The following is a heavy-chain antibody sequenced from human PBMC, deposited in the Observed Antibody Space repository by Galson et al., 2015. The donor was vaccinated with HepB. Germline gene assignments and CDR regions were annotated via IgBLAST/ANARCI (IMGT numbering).Heavy chain of an antibody. CDR2: MSGSGATT. V-gene: IGHV3-23*01. CDR3: AKSPKGFKVGTTAVWGYFDY. J-gene: IGHJ4*02. CDR1: GITFSNFA. Sequence: SLRLSCAASGITFSNFAMNWVRQAPGKGLEWVSVMSGSGATTYYADSVKGRFTISRDNSKNTLYLQMNSLRAEDSAVYYCAKSPKGFKVGTTAVWGYFDYWGQGTLVTVSS. D-gene: IGHD1-26*01.